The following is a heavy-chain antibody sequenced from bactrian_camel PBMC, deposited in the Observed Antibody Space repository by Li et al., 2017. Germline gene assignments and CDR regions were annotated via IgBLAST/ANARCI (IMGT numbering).Heavy chain of an antibody. Sequence: VQLVESGGATVQAGGSLSLSCTASGFTFDIYGMSWVRQAPGKGPEWVSGINRSGTTTFYSESVKGRFTISRDNDKKTLYLQLSSLKTEDTAMYYCATEGSWLPPSDWGQGTQVTVS. CDR2: INRSGTTT. D-gene: IGHD2*01. CDR3: ATEGSWLPPSD. CDR1: GFTFDIYG. V-gene: IGHV3S31*01. J-gene: IGHJ4*01.